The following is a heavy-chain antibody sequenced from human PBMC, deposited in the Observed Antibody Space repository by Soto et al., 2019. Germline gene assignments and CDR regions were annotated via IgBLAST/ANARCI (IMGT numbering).Heavy chain of an antibody. D-gene: IGHD3-3*01. V-gene: IGHV4-34*01. Sequence: SETLSLTCAVYGGTFSGYYWSWIRQPPGKGLEWIGEINHSGSTNYNPALKSRVTISEDTTKNQFSLKLIFVTAADTAVYYSARRRFLEWLLNWYFDLWGRGTLVTVSS. CDR2: INHSGST. CDR3: ARRRFLEWLLNWYFDL. CDR1: GGTFSGYY. J-gene: IGHJ2*01.